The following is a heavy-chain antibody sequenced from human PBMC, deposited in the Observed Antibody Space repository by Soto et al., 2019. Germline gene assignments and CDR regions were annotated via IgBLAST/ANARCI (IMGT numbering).Heavy chain of an antibody. Sequence: GGSLRLSCAASGFTFRSYWMHWVRQAPGKGLVWVSRINSDGSSTSYADSVKGRFTISRDNAKNTLYLQMNSLRAEDTAVYYCARDRRAAFEGTYYYDSSGYYLPDYWGQGTLVTVSS. D-gene: IGHD3-22*01. CDR3: ARDRRAAFEGTYYYDSSGYYLPDY. CDR2: INSDGSST. J-gene: IGHJ4*02. CDR1: GFTFRSYW. V-gene: IGHV3-74*01.